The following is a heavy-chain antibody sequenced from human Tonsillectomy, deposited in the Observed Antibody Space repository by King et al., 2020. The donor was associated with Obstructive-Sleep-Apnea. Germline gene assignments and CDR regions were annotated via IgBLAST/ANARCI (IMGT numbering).Heavy chain of an antibody. CDR1: GFTFSSYA. D-gene: IGHD4-17*01. CDR2: ISYDGSNK. J-gene: IGHJ3*02. Sequence: VQLVESGGGVVQPGRSLRLSCAASGFTFSSYAIHWVRQAPGKGLEWVAVISYDGSNKYYPDSVKGRFTISRDNSRDTLYLQMNSLRAEDTAVYYCARGTDYGDYVDAFDIWGQGTMVTVSS. V-gene: IGHV3-30-3*01. CDR3: ARGTDYGDYVDAFDI.